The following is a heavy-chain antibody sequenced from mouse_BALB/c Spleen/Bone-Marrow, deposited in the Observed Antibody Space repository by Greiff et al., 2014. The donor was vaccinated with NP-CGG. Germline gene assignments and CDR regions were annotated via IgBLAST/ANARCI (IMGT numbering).Heavy chain of an antibody. CDR3: ARVFYDGSSAY. CDR2: IYPGDGDT. Sequence: QVQLKESGAELARPGASVKLSCKASGYTFTGYWMQWVKQRPGQGLEWIGTIYPGDGDTRYTQKFKGKATLTADKSSSTAYMQLRNLASEDSAVYYCARVFYDGSSAYWGQGTTLTVSS. D-gene: IGHD2-1*01. CDR1: GYTFTGYW. V-gene: IGHV1-87*01. J-gene: IGHJ2*01.